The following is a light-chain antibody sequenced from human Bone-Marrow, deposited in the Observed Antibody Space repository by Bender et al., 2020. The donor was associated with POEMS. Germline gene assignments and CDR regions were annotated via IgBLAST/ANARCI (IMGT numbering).Light chain of an antibody. CDR3: QSYDNSLGGWV. V-gene: IGLV1-40*01. J-gene: IGLJ3*02. CDR1: SSNTGSGYD. Sequence: QSVLTQPPSVSGAPGQRVTISCTGSSSNTGSGYDINWYQHLPGTAPKLLIYGYNNRPSGVPDRFPGSKSGTSASLAITGLQAEDEGDYYCQSYDNSLGGWVFGGGTKVSVL. CDR2: GYN.